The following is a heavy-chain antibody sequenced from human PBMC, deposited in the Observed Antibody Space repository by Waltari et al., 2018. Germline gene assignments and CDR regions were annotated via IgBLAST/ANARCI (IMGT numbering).Heavy chain of an antibody. D-gene: IGHD3-22*01. V-gene: IGHV3-23*01. CDR3: AKDADYDSSGYVYDY. CDR2: ISGSGSGT. Sequence: EVQLLESGGGLEQRGGSLSLSCAASGFTFSPCALTWVRQAPGKGLEWVSVISGSGSGTYYADSVKGRFTISRDNSKNTLYLQMNSLRGEDTAVYYCAKDADYDSSGYVYDYWGQGTLVTVSS. CDR1: GFTFSPCA. J-gene: IGHJ4*02.